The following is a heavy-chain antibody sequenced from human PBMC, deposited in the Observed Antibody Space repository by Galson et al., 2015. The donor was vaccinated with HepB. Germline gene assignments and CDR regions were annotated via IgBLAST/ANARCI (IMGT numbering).Heavy chain of an antibody. CDR2: IYSGGTT. D-gene: IGHD6-19*01. J-gene: IGHJ3*02. CDR3: ARARYSSGWGGAFDI. CDR1: GFTVSSNY. Sequence: SLRLSCAASGFTVSSNYINWVRQAPGKGLEWVSIIYSGGTTYYADTVKGRFTLSRDNSKNTLYLQMISLRADDTAVYYCARARYSSGWGGAFDIWGQGTMVTVSS. V-gene: IGHV3-53*01.